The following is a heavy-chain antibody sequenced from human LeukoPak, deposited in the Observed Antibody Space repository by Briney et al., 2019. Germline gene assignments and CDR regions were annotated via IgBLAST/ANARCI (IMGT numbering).Heavy chain of an antibody. Sequence: GGSLRLSCAASGFTFSSYGMHWVRQAPGKGLEWVAFIRYDGSNKYYADSVKGRFTISRDNSKNTLYLQMNSLRAEDTAVYYCAKEGVVYCSGGSCYYFDYWGQGTLVTVSS. CDR1: GFTFSSYG. CDR2: IRYDGSNK. V-gene: IGHV3-30*02. J-gene: IGHJ4*02. D-gene: IGHD2-15*01. CDR3: AKEGVVYCSGGSCYYFDY.